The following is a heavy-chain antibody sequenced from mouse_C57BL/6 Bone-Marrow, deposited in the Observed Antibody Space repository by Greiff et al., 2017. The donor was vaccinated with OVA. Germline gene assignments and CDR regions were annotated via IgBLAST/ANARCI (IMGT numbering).Heavy chain of an antibody. CDR2: INPNNGGT. CDR3: VDGYYPAY. CDR1: GYTFTDYN. J-gene: IGHJ3*01. Sequence: VQLQQSGPELVKPGASVKMSCKASGYTFTDYNMHWVKQSHGKSLEWIGYINPNNGGTSYNQKFKGKATITADTSSNTAYLQLSSLTSEDTAIYYCVDGYYPAYWGQGTLVTVSA. D-gene: IGHD2-3*01. V-gene: IGHV1-22*01.